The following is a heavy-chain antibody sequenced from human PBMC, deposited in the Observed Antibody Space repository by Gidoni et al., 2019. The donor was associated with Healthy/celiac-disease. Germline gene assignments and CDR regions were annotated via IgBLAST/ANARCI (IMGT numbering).Heavy chain of an antibody. J-gene: IGHJ1*01. D-gene: IGHD3-3*01. V-gene: IGHV4-4*02. CDR2: IYHSGSH. CDR3: ARGRGGGFLEWLLYFQH. CDR1: AGSISSSTW. Sequence: QVQLQESGPGLVKPSGTLSLTCAVSAGSISSSTWWSWVRQPPGKGLEWSGEIYHSGSHNYNPSLKSRVTISVDKSKNQFSLKLSSVTAADTAVYYCARGRGGGFLEWLLYFQHWGQGTLVTVSS.